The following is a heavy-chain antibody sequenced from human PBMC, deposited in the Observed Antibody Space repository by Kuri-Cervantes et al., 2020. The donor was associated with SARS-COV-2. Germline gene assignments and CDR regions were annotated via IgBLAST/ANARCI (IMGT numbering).Heavy chain of an antibody. CDR1: GYTFTSYY. V-gene: IGHV1-46*01. J-gene: IGHJ4*02. CDR2: INPSGGST. Sequence: ASVKVSCKASGYTFTSYYMHWVRQAPGQGLEWMGIINPSGGSTSYAQKFQGRVTMTRDTSTSTVYMELSSLRSEDTAVYYCATTGIAVAGRAGSDYWGQGTLVTVSS. CDR3: ATTGIAVAGRAGSDY. D-gene: IGHD6-19*01.